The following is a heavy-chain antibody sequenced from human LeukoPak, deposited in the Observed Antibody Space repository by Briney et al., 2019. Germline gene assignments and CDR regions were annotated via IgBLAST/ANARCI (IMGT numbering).Heavy chain of an antibody. Sequence: GFTXXSYWMXWVRQAXGKGLVWVXXXXRDGSSTRYGDSVKGRFTISRDNAKNTLYLQMNSLRAEDTAVYYCARDSDFVPTSDAFDIWGQGTMVTVSS. CDR3: ARDSDFVPTSDAFDI. CDR2: XXRDGSST. CDR1: GFTXXSYW. V-gene: IGHV3-74*01. D-gene: IGHD2-8*01. J-gene: IGHJ3*02.